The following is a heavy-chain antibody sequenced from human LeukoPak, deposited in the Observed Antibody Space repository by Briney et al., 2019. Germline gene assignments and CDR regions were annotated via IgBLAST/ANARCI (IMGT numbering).Heavy chain of an antibody. CDR3: ASLGGITVTGPYDFDY. J-gene: IGHJ4*02. D-gene: IGHD1-20*01. Sequence: PGGSLRLSCAASGFTFRSSTMNWVRQAPGKGLEWVSSISSSSSYIYYADSMKGRFTISRDNARNTLYLQMNSLRAEDTAVYYCASLGGITVTGPYDFDYWGQGTVVTVSS. CDR1: GFTFRSST. V-gene: IGHV3-21*01. CDR2: ISSSSSYI.